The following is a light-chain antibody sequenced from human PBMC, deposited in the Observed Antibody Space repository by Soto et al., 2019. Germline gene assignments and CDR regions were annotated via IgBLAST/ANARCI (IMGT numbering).Light chain of an antibody. J-gene: IGKJ1*01. CDR3: LQVANFPRT. Sequence: DIQMTQSPSSLSASVGDRVTITCRASQSISSSYLNWYQQKSGTAPKLLIYAAFSLQSGVPSRFSGSASGTEFTLTITSLDPDDFATYYCLQVANFPRTFGQGTTVDLK. V-gene: IGKV1-39*01. CDR1: QSISSSY. CDR2: AAF.